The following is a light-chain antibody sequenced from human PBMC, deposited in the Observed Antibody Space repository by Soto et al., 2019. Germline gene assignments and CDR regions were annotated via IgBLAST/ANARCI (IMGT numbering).Light chain of an antibody. Sequence: EIVMTQSPATLSVSPGERATLSCRASQSVSSNLAWYQQKPGQAPRLPIYGASTRATGIPARFSGSGSGTEFTLTISSLQSEDFAVYYCQQYNNWPAGTFGQGTKVDIK. J-gene: IGKJ1*01. CDR3: QQYNNWPAGT. CDR1: QSVSSN. V-gene: IGKV3-15*01. CDR2: GAS.